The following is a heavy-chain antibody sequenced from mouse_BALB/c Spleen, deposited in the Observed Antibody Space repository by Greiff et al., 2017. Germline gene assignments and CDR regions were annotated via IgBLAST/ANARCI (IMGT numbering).Heavy chain of an antibody. CDR3: ARERGRAMDY. CDR1: GYTFTSYW. J-gene: IGHJ4*01. Sequence: QVQLQQPGAELVKPGAPVKLSCKASGYTFTSYWMNWVKQRPGRGLEWIGRIDPSDSETHYNQKFKDKATLTVDKSSSTAYIQLSSLTSEDSAVYYCARERGRAMDYWGQGTSVTVSS. CDR2: IDPSDSET. V-gene: IGHV1-69*02.